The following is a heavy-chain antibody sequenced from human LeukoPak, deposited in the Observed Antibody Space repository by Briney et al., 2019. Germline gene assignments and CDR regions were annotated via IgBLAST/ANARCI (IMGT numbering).Heavy chain of an antibody. D-gene: IGHD3-9*01. J-gene: IGHJ4*02. V-gene: IGHV3-23*01. CDR3: AKAGALRYFDWFDY. CDR1: GFSFSSYD. Sequence: PGGSLRLSCAASGFSFSSYDMIWVRQAPGKGLEWVSLISGSGGTTYYADSVKGRFTISRDNSKDTLYLQMNSLRAEDTAVYYCAKAGALRYFDWFDYWGQGTLVTVSS. CDR2: ISGSGGTT.